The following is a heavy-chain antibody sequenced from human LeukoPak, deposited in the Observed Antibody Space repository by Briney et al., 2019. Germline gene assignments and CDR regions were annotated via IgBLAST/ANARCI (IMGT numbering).Heavy chain of an antibody. D-gene: IGHD6-6*01. CDR2: ISGSGGST. CDR1: GFTFSDYY. J-gene: IGHJ4*02. Sequence: GGSLRLSCAASGFTFSDYYMSWVRQAPGKGLEWVSAISGSGGSTYYADSVKGRFTISRDNSKNTLYLQMNSLRAEDTAVYYCAKDLVAARPYYFDYWGQGTLVTVSS. CDR3: AKDLVAARPYYFDY. V-gene: IGHV3-23*01.